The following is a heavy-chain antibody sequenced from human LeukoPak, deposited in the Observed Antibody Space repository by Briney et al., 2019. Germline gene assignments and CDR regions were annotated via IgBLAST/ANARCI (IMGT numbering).Heavy chain of an antibody. D-gene: IGHD1-1*01. J-gene: IGHJ5*02. V-gene: IGHV1-8*03. CDR1: GYTFTSYD. Sequence: GASVKVSCKASGYTFTSYDINWVRQATGQGLEWMGWMNPNSGNTGYAQKFQGRVTITRNTSISTAYMELSSLRSEDTAVYYCARVGSGGWNDVYWFDPWGQGTLVTVSS. CDR2: MNPNSGNT. CDR3: ARVGSGGWNDVYWFDP.